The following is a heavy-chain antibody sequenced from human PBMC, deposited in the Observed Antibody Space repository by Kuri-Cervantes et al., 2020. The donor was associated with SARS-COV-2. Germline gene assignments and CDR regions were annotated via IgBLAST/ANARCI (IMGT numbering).Heavy chain of an antibody. CDR2: ISGSGGST. D-gene: IGHD1-14*01. V-gene: IGHV3-23*01. CDR1: GFTFSSYA. Sequence: GGSLRLSCAASGFTFSSYAMSWVRQAPGKGLEWVSAISGSGGSTYYADSVKGRFTISRDNSKNTLYLQMSSLRSEDTAVYYCARDPGKRPMGAVWGQGTLVTVSS. J-gene: IGHJ4*02. CDR3: ARDPGKRPMGAV.